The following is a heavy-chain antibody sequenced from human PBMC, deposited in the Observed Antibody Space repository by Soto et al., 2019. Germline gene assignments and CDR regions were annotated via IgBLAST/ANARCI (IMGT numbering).Heavy chain of an antibody. V-gene: IGHV1-8*02. CDR2: MHPYSGDT. Sequence: ASVKVSCKASGYTFTSYGISWVRQAPGQGLEWMGWMHPYSGDTAYAQKFQGRVTMTRDTSLETAYMELTSLTSEDTAVYYCARDSDFYDDTGYSTTTYCSAMDVWGQGTTVTVSS. CDR3: ARDSDFYDDTGYSTTTYCSAMDV. D-gene: IGHD3-3*01. J-gene: IGHJ6*02. CDR1: GYTFTSYG.